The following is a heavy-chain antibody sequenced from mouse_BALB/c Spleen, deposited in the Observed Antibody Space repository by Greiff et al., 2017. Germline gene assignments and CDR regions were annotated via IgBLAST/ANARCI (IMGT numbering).Heavy chain of an antibody. D-gene: IGHD1-1*01. J-gene: IGHJ3*01. Sequence: LQESGPELVKPGASVKISCKASGYAFTSYNMYWVKQSHGKSLEWIGYIDPYNGGTSYNQKFKGKATLTVDKSSSTAYMHLNSLTSEDSAVYYCARAPHYYGSSSFAYWGQGTLVTVSA. V-gene: IGHV1S135*01. CDR1: GYAFTSYN. CDR2: IDPYNGGT. CDR3: ARAPHYYGSSSFAY.